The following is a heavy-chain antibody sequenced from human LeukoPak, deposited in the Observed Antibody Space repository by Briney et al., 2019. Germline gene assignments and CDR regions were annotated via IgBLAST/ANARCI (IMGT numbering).Heavy chain of an antibody. CDR3: ARHVWLGPFDI. CDR1: GGSIRSYY. CDR2: IYSSGTT. D-gene: IGHD3-16*01. J-gene: IGHJ3*02. V-gene: IGHV4-59*08. Sequence: PSETLPLTCTVSGGSIRSYYWSWIRQPPGKGLEWIGYIYSSGTTYYNPSLKSRVTISLDTSKTQFPLKLSSVTASDTAIYYCARHVWLGPFDIWGQGTMVTVSS.